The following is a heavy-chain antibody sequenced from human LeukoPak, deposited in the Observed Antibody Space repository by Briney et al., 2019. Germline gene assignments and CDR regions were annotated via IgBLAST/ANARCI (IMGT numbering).Heavy chain of an antibody. CDR3: ARIASSTWKNFDY. J-gene: IGHJ4*02. CDR1: GFIFSSYA. D-gene: IGHD6-13*01. CDR2: ITDSGAGT. V-gene: IGHV3-23*01. Sequence: GGSLGLSCAASGFIFSSYAMSWVRQAPGKRLEYVSSITDSGAGTYYADSVKGRFTISRDNSKNTLYLQMNSVGAEDTAVYYCARIASSTWKNFDYWGQGTLVTVSS.